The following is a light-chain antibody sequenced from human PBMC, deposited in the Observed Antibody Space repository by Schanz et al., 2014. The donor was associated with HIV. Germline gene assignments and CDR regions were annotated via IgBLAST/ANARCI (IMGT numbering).Light chain of an antibody. CDR3: HQRSNWPQT. Sequence: EIVLTQSPGTLSLSPGERATLSCRASQSVSSYLAWYQQKPGQAPRLLIYDASNRATGIPARFSGSGSGTDFTLTISNLEPEDFAVYYCHQRSNWPQTFGQGTRVEIK. CDR1: QSVSSY. CDR2: DAS. V-gene: IGKV3-11*01. J-gene: IGKJ1*01.